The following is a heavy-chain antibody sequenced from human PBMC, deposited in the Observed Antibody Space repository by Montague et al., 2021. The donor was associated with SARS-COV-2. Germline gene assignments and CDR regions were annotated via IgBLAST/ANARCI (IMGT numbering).Heavy chain of an antibody. CDR3: ARDTFYYGSETNYVGTFDM. CDR2: AYYTGRS. CDR1: GGSITTNF. J-gene: IGHJ3*02. Sequence: SETLSLTCTVSGGSITTNFWSWVRQPPGKGLEWVGYAYYTGRSNSSPPLQSRVFISVDTSKNQVSLKLHSVTAADTAIYYCARDTFYYGSETNYVGTFDMWGRGTMVTVSS. D-gene: IGHD3-10*01. V-gene: IGHV4-59*01.